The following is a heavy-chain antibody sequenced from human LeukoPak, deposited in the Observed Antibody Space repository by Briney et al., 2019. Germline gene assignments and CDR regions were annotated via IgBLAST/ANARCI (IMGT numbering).Heavy chain of an antibody. J-gene: IGHJ4*02. CDR1: GFPFSSYA. Sequence: GWSLRLSCAASGFPFSSYAMTWVRQAPGKGLEWFSTISGSGGSTYYADSVKGRFTISRDNSKNTLYLQMNSLRAEDTAVYYCAKSGTIPYYFDYWGQGTLVTVSS. CDR2: ISGSGGST. V-gene: IGHV3-23*01. CDR3: AKSGTIPYYFDY. D-gene: IGHD3-10*01.